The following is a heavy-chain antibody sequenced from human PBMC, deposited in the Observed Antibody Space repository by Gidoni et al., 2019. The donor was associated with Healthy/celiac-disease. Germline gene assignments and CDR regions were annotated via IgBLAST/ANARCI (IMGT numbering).Heavy chain of an antibody. D-gene: IGHD6-19*01. V-gene: IGHV2-26*01. J-gene: IGHJ4*02. Sequence: WIRQPPGKALEWLAHIFSNDEKSYSTSLKSRLTISKDTSKSQVVLTMTNMDPVDTATYYCARFNIAVAGTDYWGQGTLVTVSS. CDR2: IFSNDEK. CDR3: ARFNIAVAGTDY.